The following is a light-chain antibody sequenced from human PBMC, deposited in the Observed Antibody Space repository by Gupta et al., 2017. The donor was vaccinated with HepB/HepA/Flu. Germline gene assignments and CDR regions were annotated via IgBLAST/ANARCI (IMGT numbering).Light chain of an antibody. Sequence: IVMTQSPDSLAVSLGERATINCKSSQSSLYSSDNKNYLAWYQQKPGQPPKLLFYWASTREAGVPDGFTGSGYGTDFPLTITSRQEEDVAVYYCQQDLGSATSTFGGGTKVEIK. J-gene: IGKJ4*01. CDR2: WAS. CDR1: QSSLYSSDNKNY. V-gene: IGKV4-1*01. CDR3: QQDLGSATST.